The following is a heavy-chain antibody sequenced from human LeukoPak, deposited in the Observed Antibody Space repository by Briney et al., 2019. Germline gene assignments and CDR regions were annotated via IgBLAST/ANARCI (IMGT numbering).Heavy chain of an antibody. D-gene: IGHD3-10*02. CDR3: ARRPVSVRGNYYGGAFDI. CDR1: GYNFITYA. J-gene: IGHJ3*02. V-gene: IGHV7-4-1*02. CDR2: INTNTGNP. Sequence: ASVKVSCKASGYNFITYAMNWVRQAPGQGLEWMGWINTNTGNPTYAQGFTGRFVFSLDTSVSTAYLQWSSLKASETAMYYCARRPVSVRGNYYGGAFDIWGQGTMVTVSS.